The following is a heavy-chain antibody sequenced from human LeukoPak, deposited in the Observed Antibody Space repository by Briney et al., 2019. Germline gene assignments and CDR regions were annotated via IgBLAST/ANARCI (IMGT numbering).Heavy chain of an antibody. CDR3: ARHFFDSGVYPPGI. CDR1: GGSISGSNSY. Sequence: PSETLSLTCTVSGGSISGSNSYWGWIRQPPGMGLEWIGTMYYRGNTYYNPSLKSRVTISVDTSKNQFSLKLSSVTAADTAVYYCARHFFDSGVYPPGIWGQGTMVTVSS. D-gene: IGHD3-22*01. V-gene: IGHV4-39*01. J-gene: IGHJ3*02. CDR2: MYYRGNT.